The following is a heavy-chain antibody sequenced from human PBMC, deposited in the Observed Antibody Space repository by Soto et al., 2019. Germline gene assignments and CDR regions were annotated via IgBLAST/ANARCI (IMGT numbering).Heavy chain of an antibody. CDR3: ARGPSDIVVVPAFHNYGMDV. J-gene: IGHJ6*02. CDR2: INPSGGST. Sequence: SGKVSFKASGYTFTSYYMHWVRQAPGQGLEWMGIINPSGGSTSYAQKFQGRVTMTRDTSTSTVYMELSSLRSEDTAVYYCARGPSDIVVVPAFHNYGMDVWGQGTTVTVSS. V-gene: IGHV1-46*01. CDR1: GYTFTSYY. D-gene: IGHD2-2*01.